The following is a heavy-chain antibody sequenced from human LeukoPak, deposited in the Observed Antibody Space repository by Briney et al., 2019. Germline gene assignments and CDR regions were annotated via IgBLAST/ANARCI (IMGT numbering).Heavy chain of an antibody. D-gene: IGHD1-1*01. CDR1: GFTFSSYA. J-gene: IGHJ5*02. CDR3: AKVGTGTTSAWFDP. CDR2: ISGSGGST. Sequence: GGSLRLSCAASGFTFSSYAMSWVRQAPGKGLEWVSTISGSGGSTYYADSVKGRFTISRGNSKNTLYLQMNSLRAEDTAIYYCAKVGTGTTSAWFDPWGQGTQVTVSS. V-gene: IGHV3-23*01.